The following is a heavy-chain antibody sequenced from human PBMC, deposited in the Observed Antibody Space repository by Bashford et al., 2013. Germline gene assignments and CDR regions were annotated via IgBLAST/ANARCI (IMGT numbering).Heavy chain of an antibody. V-gene: IGHV1-2*02. J-gene: IGHJ4*02. CDR2: INPNSGGT. D-gene: IGHD2-15*01. Sequence: WVRQAPGQGLEWMGWINPNSGGTNYAQKFQGRVTMTRDTSISTAYMDLSSLISDDTAMYYCARSYCSGGSCYVDYWGQGTLVTVSS. CDR3: ARSYCSGGSCYVDY.